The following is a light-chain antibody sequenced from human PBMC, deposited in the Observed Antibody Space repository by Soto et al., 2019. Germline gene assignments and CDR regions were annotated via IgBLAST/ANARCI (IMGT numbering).Light chain of an antibody. CDR1: QSVSSSS. J-gene: IGKJ1*01. Sequence: EIVLTQSPGTLSLSPGERATLSCRASQSVSSSSLAWYQQKPGQAPRLLIYGASSRDTGIPARFSGSGSGTDFTLTISRLEPEDFAVYFCHQYCTSPRAFGRGTKVEFK. V-gene: IGKV3-20*01. CDR3: HQYCTSPRA. CDR2: GAS.